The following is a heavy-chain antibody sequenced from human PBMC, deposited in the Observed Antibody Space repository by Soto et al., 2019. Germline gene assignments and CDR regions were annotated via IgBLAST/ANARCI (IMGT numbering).Heavy chain of an antibody. V-gene: IGHV5-51*01. CDR1: GYSFTSYW. Sequence: TGESLKISCKGSGYSFTSYWIGWVRQMPGKGLEWMGIIYPGDSDTRYSPSFQGQVTISADKSISTAYLQWSSLKASDTAMYYCASYSSSPSYYYGMDVWGQGTTVTVSS. CDR3: ASYSSSPSYYYGMDV. CDR2: IYPGDSDT. J-gene: IGHJ6*02. D-gene: IGHD6-6*01.